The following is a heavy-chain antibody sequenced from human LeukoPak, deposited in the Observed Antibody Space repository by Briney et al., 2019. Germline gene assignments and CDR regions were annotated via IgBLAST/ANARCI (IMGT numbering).Heavy chain of an antibody. D-gene: IGHD5-18*01. J-gene: IGHJ4*02. CDR2: ISTTGGTT. CDR1: GLTFSSYG. CDR3: ARDLSGVTGYTYGRGIDY. V-gene: IGHV3-23*01. Sequence: PGGTLRLSCAASGLTFSSYGMSWVRQAPGRGLEWVSAISTTGGTTYYADSVRGRFTISRDNAKTSLYLQMNSMRVEDTAVYYCARDLSGVTGYTYGRGIDYWGQGTLATVSS.